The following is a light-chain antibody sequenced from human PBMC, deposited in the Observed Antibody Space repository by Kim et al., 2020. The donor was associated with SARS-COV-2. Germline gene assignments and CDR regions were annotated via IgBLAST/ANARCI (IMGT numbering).Light chain of an antibody. V-gene: IGLV3-1*01. J-gene: IGLJ2*01. Sequence: SYELTQPPSVSVSPGQTASITCSGDKLGDEYACWYQQKPGQSPVLVIYQDSKRPSGIPERFSGSNSGNTATLTISGTQAMDEADYYCQAWDSSTDVVFGGVTQLTVL. CDR3: QAWDSSTDVV. CDR1: KLGDEY. CDR2: QDS.